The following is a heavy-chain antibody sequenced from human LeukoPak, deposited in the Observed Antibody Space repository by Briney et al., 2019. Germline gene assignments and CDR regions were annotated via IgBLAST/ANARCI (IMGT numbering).Heavy chain of an antibody. CDR3: ARSPRRPHFYSSGSYYYYFDY. V-gene: IGHV4-4*07. CDR2: ISSSGST. J-gene: IGHJ4*02. CDR1: GGSISGYY. D-gene: IGHD3-10*01. Sequence: PSETLSLTCSVSGGSISGYYWSWIRQPAGKGLECIGRISSSGSTNYNPSLKSRVTMSVDTSKNQFFLKLSSVTAADTAVYYCARSPRRPHFYSSGSYYYYFDYWGQGTLVTVSS.